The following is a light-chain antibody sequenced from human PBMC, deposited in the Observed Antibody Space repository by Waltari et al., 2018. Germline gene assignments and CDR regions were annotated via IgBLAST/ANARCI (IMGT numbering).Light chain of an antibody. CDR3: GAWDDSLNGVV. J-gene: IGLJ2*01. V-gene: IGLV1-44*01. CDR1: SSNIGRDI. CDR2: NNK. Sequence: QSVLTQSPSASGTSGQRVTISCSGSSSNIGRDIVNWYRHLPGTAPKLLIYNNKQPPSGVPDRFSGSHAGPAAALAIRGLQSEDEADYYCGAWDDSLNGVVFGGGTKLSVL.